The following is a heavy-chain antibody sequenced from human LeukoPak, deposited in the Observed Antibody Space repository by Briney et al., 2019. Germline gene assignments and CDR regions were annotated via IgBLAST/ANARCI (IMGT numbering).Heavy chain of an antibody. J-gene: IGHJ4*02. CDR2: IQGDGSNT. V-gene: IGHV3-74*01. D-gene: IGHD6-13*01. Sequence: GGSLRLSWVASGFTFSKNWMHWVRQAPGKGLVWVSRIQGDGSNTNYADSVKGRFSISRDNAKNTVYLQMNSLRAEDTGIYYCARGTSAGGPISPFDFWGQGTVVTVSS. CDR3: ARGTSAGGPISPFDF. CDR1: GFTFSKNW.